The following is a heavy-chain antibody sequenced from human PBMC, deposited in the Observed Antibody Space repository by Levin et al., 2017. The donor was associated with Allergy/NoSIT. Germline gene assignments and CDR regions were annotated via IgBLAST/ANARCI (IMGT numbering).Heavy chain of an antibody. D-gene: IGHD3-10*01. CDR1: GFSLSTSGVG. CDR3: AHFHYLWFGSRGYFDY. J-gene: IGHJ4*02. CDR2: IYWDDDK. V-gene: IGHV2-5*02. Sequence: SGPTLVKPTQTLTLTCTFSGFSLSTSGVGVGWIRQPPGKALEWLALIYWDDDKRYSPSLKSRLTITKDTSKNQVVLTMTNMDPVDTATYYCAHFHYLWFGSRGYFDYWGQGTLVTVSS.